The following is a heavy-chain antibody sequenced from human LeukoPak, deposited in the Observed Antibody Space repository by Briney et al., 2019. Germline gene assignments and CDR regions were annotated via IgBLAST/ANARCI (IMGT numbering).Heavy chain of an antibody. J-gene: IGHJ4*02. CDR2: INPNSGGT. CDR3: ARGNDYDILTFGY. CDR1: GYTFTGYY. D-gene: IGHD3-9*01. Sequence: ASVKVSCKASGYTFTGYYMHWVRQAPGQGLEWMGWINPNSGGTNYAQKFQGRVTMTRDTSISTAYMELSRLRSDDTAVYYCARGNDYDILTFGYWGQGTLVTVSS. V-gene: IGHV1-2*02.